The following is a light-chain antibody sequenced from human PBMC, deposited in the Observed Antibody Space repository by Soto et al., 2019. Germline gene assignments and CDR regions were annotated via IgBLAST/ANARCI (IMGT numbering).Light chain of an antibody. V-gene: IGKV1-39*01. CDR1: QRVSTY. J-gene: IGKJ5*01. CDR3: QQHSQWPIT. Sequence: DIQMTQSPSSLSASVGDRVTITCRASQRVSTYLNWYQQKPEKAPKLLIYAASSLQSGVPSRFSGSGSGTEFTLTISSLQPEDFAVYYCQQHSQWPITFGQGTRLEIK. CDR2: AAS.